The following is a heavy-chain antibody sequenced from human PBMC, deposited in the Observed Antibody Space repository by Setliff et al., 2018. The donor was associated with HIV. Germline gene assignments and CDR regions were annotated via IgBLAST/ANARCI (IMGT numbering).Heavy chain of an antibody. Sequence: PGGSLRLSCAASGFTFSTYWMTWVRQAPGQGLEWVANIQQDGDEIYYLDSVKGRFTISRDNSKNTLYLQMNSLRGEDTAVYYCARDPRFDAFDIWGQGTMVTVSS. CDR3: ARDPRFDAFDI. J-gene: IGHJ3*02. V-gene: IGHV3-7*01. CDR1: GFTFSTYW. CDR2: IQQDGDEI.